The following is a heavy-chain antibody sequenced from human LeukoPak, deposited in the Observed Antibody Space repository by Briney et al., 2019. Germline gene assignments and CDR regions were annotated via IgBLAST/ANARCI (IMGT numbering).Heavy chain of an antibody. J-gene: IGHJ4*02. CDR1: GFTFSDYY. D-gene: IGHD2-15*01. Sequence: GGSLRLSCAASGFTFSDYYMSWIRQAPGKGLEWVAYISSSGNTRYYADSVKGRFTISRDNAKNSLYLQMNSLRAEDTAVYYCARDQYCSGGSCYSDFDYWGQGTLVTVSS. CDR3: ARDQYCSGGSCYSDFDY. CDR2: ISSSGNTR. V-gene: IGHV3-11*04.